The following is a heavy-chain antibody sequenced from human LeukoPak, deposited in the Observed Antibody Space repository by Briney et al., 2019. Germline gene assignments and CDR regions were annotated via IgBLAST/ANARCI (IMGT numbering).Heavy chain of an antibody. CDR2: ISSSSSYI. CDR3: ASRIMITFGGVIVDDAFDI. CDR1: GFTLSSYS. J-gene: IGHJ3*02. D-gene: IGHD3-16*02. V-gene: IGHV3-21*01. Sequence: GGSLRLSCAASGFTLSSYSMNWVGQAPGKGLEWVSSISSSSSYIYYADSVQGRFAISRDNAKNSLYLQMNSLRAEDTAVYYCASRIMITFGGVIVDDAFDIWGQATMVTVSS.